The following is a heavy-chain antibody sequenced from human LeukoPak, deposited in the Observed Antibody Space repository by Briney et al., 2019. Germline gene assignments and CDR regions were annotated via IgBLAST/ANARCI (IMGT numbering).Heavy chain of an antibody. J-gene: IGHJ4*02. V-gene: IGHV4-38-2*02. D-gene: IGHD3-10*01. CDR3: ASWSITMVRGVIKPFDY. CDR1: GYSISSGYF. Sequence: SETLSLTCTVSGYSISSGYFWGWIRQPPGKGLEWIGTIYNSGSTYYNASLESRVTISVDTSKNQFSLKLSSVTAADTAVYYCASWSITMVRGVIKPFDYWGQGTLVTVSS. CDR2: IYNSGST.